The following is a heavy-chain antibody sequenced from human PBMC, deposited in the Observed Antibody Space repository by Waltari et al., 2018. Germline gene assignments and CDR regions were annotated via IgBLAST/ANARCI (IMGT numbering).Heavy chain of an antibody. J-gene: IGHJ4*02. V-gene: IGHV4-34*01. Sequence: QVQLQESGPGLVKPSETLSLTCTVSGDSISSYYWSWIRQPPGKGLEWIGEINHSGNTNYNPSLKSRVTTSVDTSKTQFSLKVTSVTAADTAVYYCARRRSLPHPYYFDYWGQGTLVTVSS. CDR2: INHSGNT. CDR1: GDSISSYY. CDR3: ARRRSLPHPYYFDY.